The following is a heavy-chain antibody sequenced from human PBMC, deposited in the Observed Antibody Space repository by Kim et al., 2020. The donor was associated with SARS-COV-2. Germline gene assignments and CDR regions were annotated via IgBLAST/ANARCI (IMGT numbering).Heavy chain of an antibody. V-gene: IGHV3-23*01. J-gene: IGHJ4*02. Sequence: VKSRLTISRDNSKNTLYLQMNSLRAEDTAVYYCAKVPGIQLWSGVYYFDYWGQGTLVTVSS. D-gene: IGHD5-18*01. CDR3: AKVPGIQLWSGVYYFDY.